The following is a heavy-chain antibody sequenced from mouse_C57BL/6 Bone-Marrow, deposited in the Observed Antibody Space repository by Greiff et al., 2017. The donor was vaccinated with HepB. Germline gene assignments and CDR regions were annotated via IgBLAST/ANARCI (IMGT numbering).Heavy chain of an antibody. J-gene: IGHJ4*01. CDR2: ISSGSSTI. Sequence: DVMLVESGGGLVKPGGSLKHSSAASGFTFSDYGMHWVRQAPEKGLEWVAYISSGSSTIYYADTVKGRFTISRDNAKNTLFLQMTSLRSEDTAMYYCARREKLIPVYYYAMDYWGQGTSVTVSS. D-gene: IGHD1-3*01. CDR1: GFTFSDYG. CDR3: ARREKLIPVYYYAMDY. V-gene: IGHV5-17*01.